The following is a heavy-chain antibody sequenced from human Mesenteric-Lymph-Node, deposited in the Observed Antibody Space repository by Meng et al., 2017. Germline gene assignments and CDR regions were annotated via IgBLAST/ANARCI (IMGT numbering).Heavy chain of an antibody. CDR1: GGSISSGDYY. CDR3: ARHDGGYGDYFDH. CDR2: IYYSGST. V-gene: IGHV4-30-4*01. J-gene: IGHJ4*02. Sequence: QVQLQGSGPGLVKPSQPLSLTCTVSGGSISSGDYYWSWIRQPPGKGLEWIGYIYYSGSTYYNPSLKSRVTISVDTSKNQFSLKLSSVTATDTAVYYCARHDGGYGDYFDHWGQGTLVTVSS. D-gene: IGHD5-12*01.